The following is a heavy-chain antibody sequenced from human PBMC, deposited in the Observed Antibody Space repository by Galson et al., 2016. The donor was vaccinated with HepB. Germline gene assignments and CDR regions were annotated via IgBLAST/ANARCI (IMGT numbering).Heavy chain of an antibody. J-gene: IGHJ3*01. CDR3: ASVPDGSVTGARAEVDGFDV. D-gene: IGHD3-9*01. V-gene: IGHV4-34*04. Sequence: SLTCAVYGGSFNEYYWDWIRQSPGKGLEWIGQINHSGRTSHNPSLQSRATIPVDTSKNQFPLKLSSVTAADTAMYYCASVPDGSVTGARAEVDGFDVWGQGTVVTVSS. CDR2: INHSGRT. CDR1: GGSFNEYY.